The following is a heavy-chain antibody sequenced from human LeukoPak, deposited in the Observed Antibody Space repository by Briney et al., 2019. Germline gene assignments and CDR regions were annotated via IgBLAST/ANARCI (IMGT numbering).Heavy chain of an antibody. CDR2: INTNTGNP. CDR3: ARDLADRITMVRRVISWFDP. J-gene: IGHJ5*02. CDR1: GYTFTSYA. D-gene: IGHD3-10*01. Sequence: ASVKVSGMASGYTFTSYAMNWVRQAPGQGLEWMGWINTNTGNPTYAQGFTGRFVFSLDTSVSTAYLQISSLKAEDTAVYYCARDLADRITMVRRVISWFDPWGQGTLVTVSS. V-gene: IGHV7-4-1*02.